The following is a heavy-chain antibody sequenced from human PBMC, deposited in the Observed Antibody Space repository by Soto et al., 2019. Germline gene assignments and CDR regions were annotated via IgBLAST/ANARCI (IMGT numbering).Heavy chain of an antibody. Sequence: EVQLVESGGGLVQPGGSLRLSCAASGFTFSDYSMNWVRQSPGRGLECISYISGSSTTKYYADSVTGRFTVSRDNAKKSLFLQMNSLRAEDTAVYYCVRVLIVSVAVSGSLRVFDYWGQGTLVTVSS. CDR2: ISGSSTTK. CDR3: VRVLIVSVAVSGSLRVFDY. V-gene: IGHV3-48*01. CDR1: GFTFSDYS. D-gene: IGHD6-19*01. J-gene: IGHJ4*02.